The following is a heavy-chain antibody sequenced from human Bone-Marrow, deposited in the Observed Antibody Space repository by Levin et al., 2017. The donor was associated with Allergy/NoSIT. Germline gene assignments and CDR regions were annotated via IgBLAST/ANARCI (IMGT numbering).Heavy chain of an antibody. CDR3: AKDMADGYTYGYWGYFDS. CDR1: GFTFADCA. V-gene: IGHV3-9*01. Sequence: SLKISCAASGFTFADCAMHWVRQLPGKGLEWVSGINSRSDNIAYADSVKGRFTISRDNAKNSLYLEMNSLGPEDTALYYCAKDMADGYTYGYWGYFDSWGQGTLVTVSS. D-gene: IGHD5-18*01. CDR2: INSRSDNI. J-gene: IGHJ4*02.